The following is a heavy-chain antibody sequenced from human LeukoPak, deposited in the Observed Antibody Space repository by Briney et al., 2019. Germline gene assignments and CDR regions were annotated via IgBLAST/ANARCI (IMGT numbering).Heavy chain of an antibody. V-gene: IGHV4-61*02. CDR3: ARGTPRGPYYFDY. CDR2: IYTSGST. J-gene: IGHJ4*02. Sequence: SETLSLTCTVSGGSISSGSYYWSWIRQPAGKGLEWIGRIYTSGSTNYNPSLKSRVTMSVDTSKNHFSLKLRSVTAADTAAYFCARGTPRGPYYFDYWGQGTLVTVSS. CDR1: GGSISSGSYY. D-gene: IGHD2-15*01.